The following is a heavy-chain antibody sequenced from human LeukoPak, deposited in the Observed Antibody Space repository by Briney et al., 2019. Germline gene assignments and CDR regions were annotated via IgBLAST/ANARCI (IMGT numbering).Heavy chain of an antibody. J-gene: IGHJ4*02. Sequence: GGSLRLSCAASGFTFSGSAMHWVRQASGKGLEWVGRIRSKANSYATAYAASVKGRFTISRDDSKNTAYLQMNSLKTEDTAVYYCTREGDYSGSYNYWGQGTLVTVSP. CDR2: IRSKANSYAT. D-gene: IGHD1-26*01. CDR3: TREGDYSGSYNY. CDR1: GFTFSGSA. V-gene: IGHV3-73*01.